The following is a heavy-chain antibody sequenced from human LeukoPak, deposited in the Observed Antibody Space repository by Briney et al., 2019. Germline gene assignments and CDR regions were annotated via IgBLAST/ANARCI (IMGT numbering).Heavy chain of an antibody. CDR1: GGTFSSYA. Sequence: GASVTVSCKASGGTFSSYAISWARQAPGQGLEWMGGIIPIFGTANYAQKFQGRVTITADESTSTAYMELSSLRSEDTAVYYCARSVVAAPIDYFDYWGQGTLVTVSS. CDR3: ARSVVAAPIDYFDY. CDR2: IIPIFGTA. V-gene: IGHV1-69*13. J-gene: IGHJ4*02. D-gene: IGHD2-21*01.